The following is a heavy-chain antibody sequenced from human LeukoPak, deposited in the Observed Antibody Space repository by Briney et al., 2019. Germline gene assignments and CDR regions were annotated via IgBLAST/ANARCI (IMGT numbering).Heavy chain of an antibody. CDR3: ARGLRGQVRGVMDV. Sequence: ASVKVSCKASGYSFIDHYIHWVRQAPGQGLEWMGRINPNSGDTIYAQKFQDRVTMTRDTSISTAYMELNRLISDDTAVYYCARGLRGQVRGVMDVWGKGTTVTISS. CDR2: INPNSGDT. V-gene: IGHV1-2*02. J-gene: IGHJ6*04. D-gene: IGHD3-10*01. CDR1: GYSFIDHY.